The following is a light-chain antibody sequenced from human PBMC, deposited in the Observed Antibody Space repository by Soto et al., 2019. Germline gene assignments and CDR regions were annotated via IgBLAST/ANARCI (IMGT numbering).Light chain of an antibody. CDR3: QQRSNWLIT. J-gene: IGKJ5*01. CDR2: DAS. Sequence: EIVLTQSPATLSLSQGERAPLPCRASQSVSSYLAWYQQKPGQAHRLLIYDASNRATGIQARFSGSGSGTDFTLTISSLEPEDFAVYYCQQRSNWLITFGQGTRLEI. V-gene: IGKV3-11*01. CDR1: QSVSSY.